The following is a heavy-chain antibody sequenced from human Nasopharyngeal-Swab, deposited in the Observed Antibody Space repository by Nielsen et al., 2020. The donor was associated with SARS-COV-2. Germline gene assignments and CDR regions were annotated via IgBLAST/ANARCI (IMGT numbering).Heavy chain of an antibody. J-gene: IGHJ4*02. CDR1: GGSISSSSYY. Sequence: SETLSLTCTVSGGSISSSSYYWGWIRQPPGKGLEWIGRIYYSGSTYYNPSLKSRVTISVDMSKNQFSLKLSSVTAADTAVYYCARHPRGQLDPFDYWGQGSLVTVSS. CDR2: IYYSGST. CDR3: ARHPRGQLDPFDY. D-gene: IGHD6-13*01. V-gene: IGHV4-39*01.